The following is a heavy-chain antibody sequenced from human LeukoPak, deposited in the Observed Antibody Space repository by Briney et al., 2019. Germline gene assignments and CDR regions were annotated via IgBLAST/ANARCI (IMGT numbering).Heavy chain of an antibody. V-gene: IGHV4-38-2*02. CDR1: GGSISNKY. CDR2: IYHSGST. J-gene: IGHJ4*02. Sequence: SETLSLTCTVSGGSISNKYWSWIRQPPGKGLEWIGSIYHSGSTYYNPSLKSRVTISVDTSKNQFSLKLSSVTAADTAVYYCARDLWAFYCSGGSCYIFDYWGQGTLVTVSS. D-gene: IGHD2-15*01. CDR3: ARDLWAFYCSGGSCYIFDY.